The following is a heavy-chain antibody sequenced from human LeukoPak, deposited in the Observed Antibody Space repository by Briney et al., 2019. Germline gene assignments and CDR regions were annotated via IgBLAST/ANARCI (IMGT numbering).Heavy chain of an antibody. D-gene: IGHD2-8*01. CDR2: TSYDGSNK. J-gene: IGHJ4*02. Sequence: PGRSLRLSCAASGFTFSSYGMHWVRQAPGKGLEWVAVTSYDGSNKYYADSVKGRFTISRGNSKNTLYLQMSSLRAEDTAVYYCVRILDFHLDYWGQGTLVTVSS. CDR1: GFTFSSYG. CDR3: VRILDFHLDY. V-gene: IGHV3-30*03.